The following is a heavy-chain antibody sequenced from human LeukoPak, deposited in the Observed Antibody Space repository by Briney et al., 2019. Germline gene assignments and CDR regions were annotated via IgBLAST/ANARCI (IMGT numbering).Heavy chain of an antibody. V-gene: IGHV1-8*01. J-gene: IGHJ3*02. CDR2: MNPNSGNT. CDR3: ARGRRAYSSSFHDAFDI. CDR1: GYTFTSYV. D-gene: IGHD6-6*01. Sequence: ASVKVSCKASGYTFTSYVINWVRQATGQGLEWMGWMNPNSGNTGYAQKFQGRVTMTRNTSISTAYMELSSLRSEDTAVYYCARGRRAYSSSFHDAFDIWGQGTMVTVSS.